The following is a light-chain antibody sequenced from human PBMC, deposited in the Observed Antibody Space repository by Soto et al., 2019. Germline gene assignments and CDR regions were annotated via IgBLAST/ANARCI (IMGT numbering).Light chain of an antibody. Sequence: EIVMTQSPATLPVSPGKRATLSCRPTQSVSSSYLARYQQKPGQAPRPLIYGASSRAPGIPDRFSGSGSGTDFTLTISILEPEDVAVYYCQQYGSSPPLTFGGGTKVDIK. CDR2: GAS. V-gene: IGKV3-20*01. CDR1: QSVSSSY. CDR3: QQYGSSPPLT. J-gene: IGKJ4*01.